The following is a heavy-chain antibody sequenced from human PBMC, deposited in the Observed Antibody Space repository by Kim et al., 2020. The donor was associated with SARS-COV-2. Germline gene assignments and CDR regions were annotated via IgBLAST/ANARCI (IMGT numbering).Heavy chain of an antibody. V-gene: IGHV7-4-1*02. Sequence: ASVKVSCKASGYTFTTYGMNWVRQAPGQGLEGMGWINTNTGNPTFAQGFTGRFVFSLDTSVSTAYLQISSLKAEDTALYYCARTFYDSSDYYYVDYWGQGTLVTVSS. J-gene: IGHJ4*02. D-gene: IGHD3-22*01. CDR3: ARTFYDSSDYYYVDY. CDR2: INTNTGNP. CDR1: GYTFTTYG.